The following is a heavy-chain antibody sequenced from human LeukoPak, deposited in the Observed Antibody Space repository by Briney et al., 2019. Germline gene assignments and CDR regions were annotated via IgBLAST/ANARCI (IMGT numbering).Heavy chain of an antibody. CDR3: ARLKGYYGSGSYFGWFDP. V-gene: IGHV4-59*08. CDR1: GGSISSYY. J-gene: IGHJ5*02. Sequence: PSETLSLTCTVPGGSISSYYWSWIRQPPGKGLEWIGYIYYSGSTNYNPSLKSRVTISVDTSKNQFSLKLSSVTAADTAVYYCARLKGYYGSGSYFGWFDPWGQGTLVTVSS. CDR2: IYYSGST. D-gene: IGHD3-10*01.